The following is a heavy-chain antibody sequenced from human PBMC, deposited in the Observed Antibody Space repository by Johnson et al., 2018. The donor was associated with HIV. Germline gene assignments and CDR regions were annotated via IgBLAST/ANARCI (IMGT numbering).Heavy chain of an antibody. V-gene: IGHV3-66*01. J-gene: IGHJ3*02. CDR1: GFTVSSNY. CDR3: AKDLLTLDAFDI. Sequence: EVQLVESGGGLVQPGGSLRLSCAASGFTVSSNYMSWVRQAPGKGLQWVSVIYSGGSTYYADSVKGRFTISRDNSKHTLYLQMNSLRAEDTAVYYCAKDLLTLDAFDIWGQGTMVTVSS. CDR2: IYSGGST.